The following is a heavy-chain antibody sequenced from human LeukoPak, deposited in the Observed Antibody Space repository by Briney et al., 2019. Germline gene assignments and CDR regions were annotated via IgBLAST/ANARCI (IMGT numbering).Heavy chain of an antibody. J-gene: IGHJ5*02. CDR1: GGSISSGGYS. V-gene: IGHV4-30-2*01. D-gene: IGHD5-12*01. Sequence: PSETLSLTCAVSGGSISSGGYSWSWIRQPPGKGLEWIGYIYHSGSTYYNPSLKSRVTISVDRSKNQFSLKLSSVTAADTAVYYCARVVDIVATSSNWFDPWGQGTLVTVSS. CDR2: IYHSGST. CDR3: ARVVDIVATSSNWFDP.